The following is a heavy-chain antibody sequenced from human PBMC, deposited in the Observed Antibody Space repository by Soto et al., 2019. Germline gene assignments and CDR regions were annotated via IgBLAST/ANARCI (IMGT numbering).Heavy chain of an antibody. Sequence: PGGSLSLSCAASGFTFSSYCMHWIRQAPGKGLMWISRLNNGGTTANYAVSVSGRFTISRVNAKHTLYLQLNSLSDEATAVYSCARGVPGYYAVDVWGQGTTVTVSS. J-gene: IGHJ6*02. CDR2: LNNGGTTA. V-gene: IGHV3-74*01. CDR3: ARGVPGYYAVDV. CDR1: GFTFSSYC.